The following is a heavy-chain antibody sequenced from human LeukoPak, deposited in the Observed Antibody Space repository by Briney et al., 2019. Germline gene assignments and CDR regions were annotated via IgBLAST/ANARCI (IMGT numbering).Heavy chain of an antibody. V-gene: IGHV1-69*13. D-gene: IGHD2-2*01. CDR1: GGTFSSYA. J-gene: IGHJ6*02. Sequence: SVKVSCKASGGTFSSYAISWVRQAPGQGLEWMGGIIPIFGTANYAQKFQGRVTITADESTSTAYMELRSLRSDDTAVYYCARDMGYAYGMDVWGQGTTVTVSS. CDR2: IIPIFGTA. CDR3: ARDMGYAYGMDV.